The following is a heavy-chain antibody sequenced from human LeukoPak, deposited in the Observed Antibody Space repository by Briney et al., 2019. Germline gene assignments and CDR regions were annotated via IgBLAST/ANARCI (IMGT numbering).Heavy chain of an antibody. J-gene: IGHJ5*02. V-gene: IGHV4-59*01. CDR2: IYYSGST. CDR3: ARFTLNWFDP. CDR1: GGSISSYY. Sequence: PSETLSLTCTVSGGSISSYYWSWIRQPPGKGLEWIGYIYYSGSTNYNPPLKSRVTISVDTSKNHFSLKLSSVPAADTAVYYCARFTLNWFDPWGQGTLVTVSS.